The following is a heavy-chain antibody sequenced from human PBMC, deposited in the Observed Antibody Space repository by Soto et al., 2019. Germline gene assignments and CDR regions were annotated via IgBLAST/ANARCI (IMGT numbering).Heavy chain of an antibody. D-gene: IGHD3-10*01. CDR3: ANLPLYGSGFDC. J-gene: IGHJ4*02. CDR2: ISWNGASI. Sequence: VQLVESGGGLVQPGRSLRLSCAASGFTFDDYAIHWVRPAPGRGLEWVAGISWNGASIGYADSVKGRLTISRDKAKNSLHLQMNSLRSEDTALYYCANLPLYGSGFDCWGQGTLVTVSS. CDR1: GFTFDDYA. V-gene: IGHV3-9*01.